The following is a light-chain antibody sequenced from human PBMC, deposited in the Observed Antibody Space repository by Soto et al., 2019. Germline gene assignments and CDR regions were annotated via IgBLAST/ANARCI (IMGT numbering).Light chain of an antibody. V-gene: IGLV1-44*01. CDR2: TTN. CDR3: AAWEDSVNGHV. CDR1: SSNIGTSS. Sequence: QSVLTQPHSASGTPGQRVTISCSGSSSNIGTSSVHWFQQLPGTAPKLLISTTNQRPSGVPERFSGSKSGTAAALAISGLQSADEADYYCAAWEDSVNGHVFGTGTKLTVL. J-gene: IGLJ1*01.